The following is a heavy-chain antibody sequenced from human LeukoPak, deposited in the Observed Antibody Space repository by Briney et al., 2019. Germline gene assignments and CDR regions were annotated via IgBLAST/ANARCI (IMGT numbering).Heavy chain of an antibody. Sequence: SQTLSLTCAISGDSVSSNSSAWNWIRHSPSRGLEWLGRTYYRSKWYNDYAVSVKSRITINPYTSKNQFSLQLNSVTPEDTAVYYCARVSQWLESADAFDIWGQGTMVTVSS. CDR3: ARVSQWLESADAFDI. CDR1: GDSVSSNSSA. J-gene: IGHJ3*02. V-gene: IGHV6-1*01. CDR2: TYYRSKWYN. D-gene: IGHD6-19*01.